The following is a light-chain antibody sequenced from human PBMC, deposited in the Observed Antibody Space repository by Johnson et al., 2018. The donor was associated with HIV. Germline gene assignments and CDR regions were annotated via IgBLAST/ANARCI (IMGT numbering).Light chain of an antibody. CDR3: GTWDSSLGYV. CDR1: SYNIGNNY. Sequence: QSVLSQPPSVSAAPGQKVTISCSGSSYNIGNNYVSWYQQLPGTAPKLLIYENNKRPSGIPDRFSGSKSGTSATLGITGLQTGDEADYYCGTWDSSLGYVFGTGTKVTVL. J-gene: IGLJ1*01. V-gene: IGLV1-51*02. CDR2: ENN.